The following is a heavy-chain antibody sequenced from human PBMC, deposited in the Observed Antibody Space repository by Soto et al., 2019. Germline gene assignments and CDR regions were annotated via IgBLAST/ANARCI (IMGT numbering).Heavy chain of an antibody. J-gene: IGHJ6*02. Sequence: QVQLVQSGAEVKKPGASVKVSCKTSGYTFTSYHISWVRQAPGQGLEWMGWISVYNGNTNYAQKLQGRVTMTTDTSTRTAYMELRRLRSDDTAVYYCARDTPPMDVWGQGTTVTVSS. CDR3: ARDTPPMDV. CDR2: ISVYNGNT. CDR1: GYTFTSYH. V-gene: IGHV1-18*01.